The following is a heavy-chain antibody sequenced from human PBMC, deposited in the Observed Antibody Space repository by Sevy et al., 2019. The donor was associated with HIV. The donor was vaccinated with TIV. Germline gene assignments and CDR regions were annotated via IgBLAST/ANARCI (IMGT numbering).Heavy chain of an antibody. J-gene: IGHJ4*02. CDR3: ARSSSAYPYHFDY. CDR2: IFHSGNT. V-gene: IGHV4-30-2*01. CDR1: GGSISTDLYS. Sequence: SETLSLTCAVSGGSISTDLYSWNWIRQPPGKGLEWTGYIFHSGNTYYNPSLKSRVTISIDRSKNQFSLNLSSVTAAETAVYYCARSSSAYPYHFDYWGQGTLVTVSS.